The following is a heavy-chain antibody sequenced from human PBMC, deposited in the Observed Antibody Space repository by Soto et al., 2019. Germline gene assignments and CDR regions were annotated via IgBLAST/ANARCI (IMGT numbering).Heavy chain of an antibody. Sequence: PSETLSLTCTVSGGSISSYYWSWIRQPAGKGLEWIGRIYTSGSTNYNPSLKSRVTMSVDTSKNQFSLKLSSVTAADTAVYYCARDTYSSGWYGVNWFDPWGQGTTVTVSS. CDR3: ARDTYSSGWYGVNWFDP. D-gene: IGHD6-19*01. CDR2: IYTSGST. V-gene: IGHV4-4*07. J-gene: IGHJ5*01. CDR1: GGSISSYY.